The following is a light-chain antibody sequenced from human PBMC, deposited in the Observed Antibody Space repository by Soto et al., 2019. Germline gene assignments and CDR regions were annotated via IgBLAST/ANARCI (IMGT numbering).Light chain of an antibody. CDR2: DAS. J-gene: IGKJ2*01. Sequence: EIVLTQSPGTLSLSPGERATLSCRASQSVSSSYLAWYQQKPGQAPRLLIYDASSRATGIPDRFSGSGSGTDFTLTISRLEPEDFAVYYCQQYGSSRYTFGQVTKLEIK. CDR3: QQYGSSRYT. CDR1: QSVSSSY. V-gene: IGKV3-20*01.